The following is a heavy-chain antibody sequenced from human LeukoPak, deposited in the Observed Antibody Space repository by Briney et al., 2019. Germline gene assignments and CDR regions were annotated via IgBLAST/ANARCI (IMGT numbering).Heavy chain of an antibody. CDR1: GGSMSGLY. V-gene: IGHV4-59*08. D-gene: IGHD6-13*01. CDR2: IYYSGST. CDR3: ARRFCSSWNGHSFDY. Sequence: SETLSLTCSVSGGSMSGLYWMWIRQPPGKGLEWIGYIYYSGSTSYNPSLESRVTISVDTSKNHFSLQLSSVTAADTAVYYCARRFCSSWNGHSFDYWGQGILVTVSS. J-gene: IGHJ4*02.